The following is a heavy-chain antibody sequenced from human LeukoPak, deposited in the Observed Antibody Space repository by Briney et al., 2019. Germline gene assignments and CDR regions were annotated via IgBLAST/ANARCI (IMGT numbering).Heavy chain of an antibody. J-gene: IGHJ4*02. CDR1: GGSINSSAFY. CDR2: IHYSGST. CDR3: ARRAVVPAAVSYFDN. D-gene: IGHD2-2*01. V-gene: IGHV4-39*01. Sequence: PSETLSLTCTVSGGSINSSAFYWGYIRQSPGTGLEYIGSIHYSGSTYYNPSLKSRITISMDTSKNQFSLRLASVTAADTALYYCARRAVVPAAVSYFDNWGQGTLVTVSS.